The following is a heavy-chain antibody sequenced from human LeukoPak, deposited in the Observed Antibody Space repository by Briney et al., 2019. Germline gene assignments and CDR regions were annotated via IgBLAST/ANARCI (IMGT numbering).Heavy chain of an antibody. CDR3: AREGRKRAIVVVPAAIVHWFDP. Sequence: ASVKVSCKASGYTFTSDEINWVRQAPGQGLEWMGWINPNSGGTNYAQKFQGRVTMTRDTSISTAYMELSRLRSDDTAVYYCAREGRKRAIVVVPAAIVHWFDPWGQGTLVTVSS. J-gene: IGHJ5*02. V-gene: IGHV1-2*02. CDR1: GYTFTSDE. CDR2: INPNSGGT. D-gene: IGHD2-2*02.